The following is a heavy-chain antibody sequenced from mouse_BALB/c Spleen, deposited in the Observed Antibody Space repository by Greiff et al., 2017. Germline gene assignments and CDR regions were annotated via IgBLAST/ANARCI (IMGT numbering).Heavy chain of an antibody. D-gene: IGHD2-1*01. Sequence: VQRVESGPGLVAPSQSLSITCTVSGFSLTSYGVHWVRQPPGKGLEWLGVIWAGGSTNYNSALMSRLSISKDNSKSQVFLKMNSLQTDDTAMYYCARDGNYRFAYWGQGTLVSVSA. V-gene: IGHV2-9*02. CDR3: ARDGNYRFAY. J-gene: IGHJ3*01. CDR1: GFSLTSYG. CDR2: IWAGGST.